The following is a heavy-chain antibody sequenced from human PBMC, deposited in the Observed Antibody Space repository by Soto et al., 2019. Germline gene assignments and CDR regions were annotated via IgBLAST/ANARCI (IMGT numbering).Heavy chain of an antibody. J-gene: IGHJ4*02. D-gene: IGHD3-22*01. Sequence: GGSLRLSCAASGFNFSTYSMNWVRQAPGKGLEWVSYIGSSSTTIYYADSVKGRFTISRDNAKNSLYLQMNSLRDEDTAVYYCARDQYYYDSSGYSPFDYWGQGTLVTVSS. CDR1: GFNFSTYS. V-gene: IGHV3-48*02. CDR2: IGSSSTTI. CDR3: ARDQYYYDSSGYSPFDY.